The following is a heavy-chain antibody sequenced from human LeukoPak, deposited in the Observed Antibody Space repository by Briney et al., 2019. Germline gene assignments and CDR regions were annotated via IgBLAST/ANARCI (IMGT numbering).Heavy chain of an antibody. CDR3: ARGPPSGYDYDY. D-gene: IGHD5-12*01. Sequence: SVKVSCKASGGTFSSYAISWVRQAPGQGLEWMGGIIPIFGTANYAQKFQGRVTITADKSTSTAYMELSSLRSEDTAVYYCARGPPSGYDYDYWGQGTLVTVSS. V-gene: IGHV1-69*06. CDR2: IIPIFGTA. CDR1: GGTFSSYA. J-gene: IGHJ4*02.